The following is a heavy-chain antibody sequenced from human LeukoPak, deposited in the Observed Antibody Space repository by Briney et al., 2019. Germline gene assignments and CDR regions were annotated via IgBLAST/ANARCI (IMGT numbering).Heavy chain of an antibody. CDR2: ISGGSDST. V-gene: IGHV3-23*01. CDR1: GFTFRSYT. D-gene: IGHD2-15*01. J-gene: IGHJ4*02. Sequence: GGSLRLSCAASGFTFRSYTMNWVRQAPGKGLEWVSAISGGSDSTYFADFVKGRFTISRDNSKNTLYLQMNSLRAEDTAVYYCARIGSNDFDYWGQGTLVTVSS. CDR3: ARIGSNDFDY.